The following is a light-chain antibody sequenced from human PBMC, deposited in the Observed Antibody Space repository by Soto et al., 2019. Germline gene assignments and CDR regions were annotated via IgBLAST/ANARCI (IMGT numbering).Light chain of an antibody. V-gene: IGKV3-15*01. Sequence: EIVVTQSPATLSVSPGERATLSCRASQSVGNNFAWYQQKHGQAPRLLIFATSTRATVVPARFSGSGSGTEFTLTISSLQSEDFAVYYCQQYGDWPLTFGGGAKVEIE. CDR1: QSVGNN. CDR2: ATS. CDR3: QQYGDWPLT. J-gene: IGKJ4*01.